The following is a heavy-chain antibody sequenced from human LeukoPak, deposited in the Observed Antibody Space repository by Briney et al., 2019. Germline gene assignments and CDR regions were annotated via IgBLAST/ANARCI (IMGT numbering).Heavy chain of an antibody. CDR3: ALGPNSNWSGLDF. CDR1: GFILNDYG. D-gene: IGHD6-6*01. CDR2: IWFDKNQ. Sequence: GRSLRLSCAASGFILNDYGMHWVRQAPGKGLEWVADIWFDKNQHFADSVKGRFAISRDNSKNTVYLQINNLRAEDTAVYYCALGPNSNWSGLDFWGQGTLLTVSS. V-gene: IGHV3-33*03. J-gene: IGHJ4*02.